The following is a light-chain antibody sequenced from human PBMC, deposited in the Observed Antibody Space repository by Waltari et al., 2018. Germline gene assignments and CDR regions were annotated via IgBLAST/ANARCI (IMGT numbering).Light chain of an antibody. V-gene: IGKV3-20*01. J-gene: IGKJ1*01. Sequence: ETGLTQSPGTLSLSPGERATLPCRASQSVTSSHLAWYQQKPGQAPRLLIYGASSRATGIPDRFSGSGSGTDFTLTITRLEPEDFAVYYCQQYGNSPRTFGQGTEVEIK. CDR3: QQYGNSPRT. CDR2: GAS. CDR1: QSVTSSH.